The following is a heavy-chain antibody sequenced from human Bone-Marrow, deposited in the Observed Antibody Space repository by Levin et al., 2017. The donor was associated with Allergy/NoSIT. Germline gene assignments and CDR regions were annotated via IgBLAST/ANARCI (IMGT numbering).Heavy chain of an antibody. CDR2: FNPSGGST. V-gene: IGHV1-46*01. Sequence: ASVKVSCKASGYTFTNYYIHWVRQAPGQGLEWMGIFNPSGGSTTYAQKFQGRVTMTRDTSTSTVYMDLSSLRSEDTAVYYCARVRDGYNDYSDAFDIWGQGTMVTVSS. CDR3: ARVRDGYNDYSDAFDI. D-gene: IGHD5-24*01. CDR1: GYTFTNYY. J-gene: IGHJ3*02.